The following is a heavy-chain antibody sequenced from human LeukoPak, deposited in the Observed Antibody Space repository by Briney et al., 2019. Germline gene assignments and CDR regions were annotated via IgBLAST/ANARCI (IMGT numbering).Heavy chain of an antibody. CDR2: ISVGGST. V-gene: IGHV3-23*01. D-gene: IGHD2-2*02. CDR3: AKGYCSSSSCFTRHSFVDY. Sequence: GGSLRLSCAASGFTLSSYAMNWVRQAPGKGLEWVSAISVGGSTYYADSVKGRFTISRDNSKNTLYLQMNSLRAEDTAVYSCAKGYCSSSSCFTRHSFVDYWGQGTLVTVSS. CDR1: GFTLSSYA. J-gene: IGHJ4*02.